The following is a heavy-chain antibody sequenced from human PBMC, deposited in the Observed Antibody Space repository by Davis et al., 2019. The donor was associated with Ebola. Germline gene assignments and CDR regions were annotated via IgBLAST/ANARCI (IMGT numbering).Heavy chain of an antibody. CDR2: ISYDGRNK. Sequence: GESLKIYCEASGFTFSSYGMHWVRQAPGQGLEWVAVISYDGRNKYYADSVKGRFTISRDNSKNTLYLQMNRLIVEDTAVYYCASGKYCNGGSCSEFDYWGQGTLVTVSS. J-gene: IGHJ4*02. CDR1: GFTFSSYG. D-gene: IGHD2-15*01. CDR3: ASGKYCNGGSCSEFDY. V-gene: IGHV3-30*03.